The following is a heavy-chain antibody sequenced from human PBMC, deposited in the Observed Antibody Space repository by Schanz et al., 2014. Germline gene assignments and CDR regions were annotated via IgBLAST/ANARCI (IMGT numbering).Heavy chain of an antibody. CDR2: IEFSGGTT. D-gene: IGHD3-9*01. Sequence: EVQLLESGGGLVRPGGSLRLSCAASGFTFATYAMSWVRQAPGKGLEWVSGIEFSGGTTYYADSVKGRFTISRDNSKNILTMQMSSLRAEDTAVYYCAYYDVLTGFDYWGQGTQVTVSS. J-gene: IGHJ4*02. CDR1: GFTFATYA. V-gene: IGHV3-23*01. CDR3: AYYDVLTGFDY.